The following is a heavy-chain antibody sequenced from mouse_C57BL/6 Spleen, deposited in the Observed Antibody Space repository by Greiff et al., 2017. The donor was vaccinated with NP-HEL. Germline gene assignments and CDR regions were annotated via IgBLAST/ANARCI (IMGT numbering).Heavy chain of an antibody. J-gene: IGHJ4*01. V-gene: IGHV5-9*04. CDR2: ISGGGGNT. Sequence: KLVESGGGLVKPGGSLKLSCAASGFTFSSYTMSWVRQTPEKRLEWVATISGGGGNTYYPDSVKGRFTISRDNAKNTLYLQMSSLRSEDTALYYCATYDSYYAMDYWGQGTSVTVSS. CDR1: GFTFSSYT. D-gene: IGHD2-4*01. CDR3: ATYDSYYAMDY.